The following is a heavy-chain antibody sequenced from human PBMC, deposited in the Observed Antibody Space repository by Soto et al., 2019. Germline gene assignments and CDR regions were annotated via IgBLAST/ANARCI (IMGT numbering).Heavy chain of an antibody. CDR2: ISSSTKTI. Sequence: EVQLVESGGGLVQPGGSLRLSCAASGFTFSDYHMNWVRQAPGKGLEWISYISSSTKTIYYADSVRGRFTISRDKAKNSLYLQMNNLSAEDTAIYYGTRAVPPYNSAWFPFWGQGTLVTVSS. V-gene: IGHV3-48*01. CDR3: TRAVPPYNSAWFPF. J-gene: IGHJ4*02. CDR1: GFTFSDYH. D-gene: IGHD3-9*01.